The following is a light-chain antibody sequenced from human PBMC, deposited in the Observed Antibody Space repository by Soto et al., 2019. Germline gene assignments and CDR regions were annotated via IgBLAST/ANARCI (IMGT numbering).Light chain of an antibody. CDR2: GAS. CDR1: QSVSSSY. V-gene: IGKV3-20*01. J-gene: IGKJ2*01. CDR3: QQYGSSPHT. Sequence: EIVLTQSPGTLSLSPGERATLSCRASQSVSSSYLAWYQHKPSQAPRLLIYGASSRATGIPDRFSGSGSGTDFTLTISRLEPEDIAVYYCQQYGSSPHTFGQGTKLEIK.